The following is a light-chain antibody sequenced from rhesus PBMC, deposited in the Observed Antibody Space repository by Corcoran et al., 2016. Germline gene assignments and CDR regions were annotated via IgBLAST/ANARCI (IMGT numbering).Light chain of an antibody. V-gene: IGKV1-25*01. J-gene: IGKJ1*01. CDR1: QGLTND. CDR2: EAS. CDR3: QHYYSTPWT. Sequence: DIQMTQSPSSLSASVGDRVTLTCRASQGLTNDLAWYQQNTGENPKLLIYEASSLQSGIPSRFSGSGSVTDSTLTISSLQSDEFATYYCQHYYSTPWTFGQGTKVEIK.